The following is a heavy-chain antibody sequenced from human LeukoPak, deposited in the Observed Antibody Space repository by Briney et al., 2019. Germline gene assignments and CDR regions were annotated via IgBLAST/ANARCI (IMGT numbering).Heavy chain of an antibody. CDR1: GFTFSNAW. CDR3: AAYSGTYSGG. CDR2: IKSKTEGGTT. Sequence: GGSLRLSCAASGFTFSNAWMNWVRQAPGKGLELVGRIKSKTEGGTTDYAAPVKGRFTISRDDSKNTLYLQPHSLKTEDTAVYYCAAYSGTYSGGWGQGTLVTVSS. D-gene: IGHD1-26*01. V-gene: IGHV3-15*01. J-gene: IGHJ4*02.